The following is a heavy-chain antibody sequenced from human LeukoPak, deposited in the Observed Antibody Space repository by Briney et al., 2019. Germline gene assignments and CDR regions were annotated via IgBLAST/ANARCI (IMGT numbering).Heavy chain of an antibody. CDR1: GYTFTSYG. CDR3: ARDSDIVSTSFFDL. D-gene: IGHD5/OR15-5a*01. J-gene: IGHJ4*02. CDR2: ISAKDGNT. V-gene: IGHV1-18*01. Sequence: ASVKVSCKASGYTFTSYGITWVRQAPGQGLEWMGWISAKDGNTDYAQKFQARVTMTTDTSTSTAYMELRSLRSDDTAVYYCARDSDIVSTSFFDLWGQGTSVTVSS.